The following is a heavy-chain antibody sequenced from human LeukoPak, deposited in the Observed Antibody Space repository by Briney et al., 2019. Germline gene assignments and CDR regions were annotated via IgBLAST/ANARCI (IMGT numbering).Heavy chain of an antibody. CDR1: GLTFSYNG. D-gene: IGHD6-13*01. J-gene: IGHJ4*02. CDR3: ARDGYSSSFYYFDY. Sequence: PGGSLPLSHVPSGLTFSYNGMHWVRQAPGKGLEWVAFIRYDGSNKYYADYVKGRFTISRDNSKNTLYLQMNSLRAEDTAVYYCARDGYSSSFYYFDYWGQGTLVTVSS. CDR2: IRYDGSNK. V-gene: IGHV3-30*02.